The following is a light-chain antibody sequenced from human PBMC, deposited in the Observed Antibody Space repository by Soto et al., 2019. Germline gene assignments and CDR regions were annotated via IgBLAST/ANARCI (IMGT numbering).Light chain of an antibody. CDR2: DAS. CDR1: QGISSW. CDR3: QQANSFPLT. Sequence: IPMTQSPSSVSASVGDRVTITCRASQGISSWLAWYQQNPEKAPKLVIYDASSLQSGVPSRFSGSGSGTDFTLTISTLQSDDYATYCCQQANSFPLTFGGGTKVEI. V-gene: IGKV1-12*01. J-gene: IGKJ4*01.